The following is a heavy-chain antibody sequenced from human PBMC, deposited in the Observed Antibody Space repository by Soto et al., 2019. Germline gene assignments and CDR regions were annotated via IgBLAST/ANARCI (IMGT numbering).Heavy chain of an antibody. Sequence: SVKVSCKASGGTFSSYAISWVRQAPGQGLEWMGGIIPIFGTANYAQKFRGRVTITADESTSTAYMELSSLRSEDTAVYYCARANPISTPHFDWTQEAWFDPWGQGTLVTVSS. J-gene: IGHJ5*02. CDR3: ARANPISTPHFDWTQEAWFDP. CDR1: GGTFSSYA. V-gene: IGHV1-69*13. CDR2: IIPIFGTA. D-gene: IGHD3-9*01.